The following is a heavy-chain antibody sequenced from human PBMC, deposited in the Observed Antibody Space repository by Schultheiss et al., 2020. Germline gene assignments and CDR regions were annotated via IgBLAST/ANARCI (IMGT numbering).Heavy chain of an antibody. J-gene: IGHJ3*02. CDR3: ARDLRLRLWGDAFDI. V-gene: IGHV4-59*01. CDR1: GGSISSYY. Sequence: SETLSLTCTVSGGSISSYYWSWIRQPPGKGLEWIGYIYYSGSTNYNPSLKSRVTISVDTSKNQFSLKLSSVTAADTAVYYCARDLRLRLWGDAFDIWGQGTMVTVSS. D-gene: IGHD4-17*01. CDR2: IYYSGST.